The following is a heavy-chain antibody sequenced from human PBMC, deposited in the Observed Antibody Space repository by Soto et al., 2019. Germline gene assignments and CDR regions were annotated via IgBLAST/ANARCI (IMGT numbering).Heavy chain of an antibody. J-gene: IGHJ4*02. D-gene: IGHD3-22*01. CDR2: IYYSGST. CDR1: GGSISSSSYY. Sequence: QLQLQESGPGLVKPSETLSLTCTVSGGSISSSSYYWGWIRQPPGKGLEWIGSIYYSGSTYYNPSLKSRVTISVDTSKNQFSLKLSSVTAADTAVYYCARQKWSSGHKGDYWGQGTLVTVSS. CDR3: ARQKWSSGHKGDY. V-gene: IGHV4-39*01.